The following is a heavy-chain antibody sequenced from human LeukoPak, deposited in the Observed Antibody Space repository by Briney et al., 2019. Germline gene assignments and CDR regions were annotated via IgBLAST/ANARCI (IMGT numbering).Heavy chain of an antibody. CDR1: GFSFSSYA. Sequence: GGSLRLSCATSGFSFSSYAMSWVRQAPGKGLEWVANINEDGSAKYHVDSVRGRFTISRDNAKNSLYLQMNSLRAEDPAVYYCARGGQFLDYWGQGTLVTVSS. D-gene: IGHD1-26*01. V-gene: IGHV3-7*01. CDR2: INEDGSAK. CDR3: ARGGQFLDY. J-gene: IGHJ4*02.